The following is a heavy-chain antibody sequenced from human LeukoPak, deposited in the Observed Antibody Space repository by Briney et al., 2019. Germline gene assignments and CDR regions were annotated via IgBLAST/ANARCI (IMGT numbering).Heavy chain of an antibody. CDR2: IYYTGTA. CDR3: ARYDSSGYSLEL. V-gene: IGHV4-59*01. J-gene: IGHJ4*02. Sequence: SETLSLTCTVSGGPISNYYRSWIRQPPGKGLEWIGYIYYTGTAKSNPSLKSRVTTSIETSKNQFSLKLSSVTAADTAVYYCARYDSSGYSLELWGQGTLVTVSS. CDR1: GGPISNYY. D-gene: IGHD3-22*01.